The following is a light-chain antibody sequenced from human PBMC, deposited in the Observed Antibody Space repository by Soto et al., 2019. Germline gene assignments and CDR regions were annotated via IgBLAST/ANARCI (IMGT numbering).Light chain of an antibody. Sequence: QLVLTQPPSASGTLGQRVTISCSGSGSSIGTNTVNWYRQLPGTAPKLLIYGNNQRPSGVPDRFSGSKSGTSASLAISGLQSEDEAEYYCAAWDGSLNNVLFGGGTKLTVL. V-gene: IGLV1-44*01. CDR2: GNN. CDR3: AAWDGSLNNVL. J-gene: IGLJ2*01. CDR1: GSSIGTNT.